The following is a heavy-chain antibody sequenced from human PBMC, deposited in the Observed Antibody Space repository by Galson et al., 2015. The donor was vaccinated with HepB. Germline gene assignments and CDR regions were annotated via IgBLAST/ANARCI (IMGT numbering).Heavy chain of an antibody. CDR3: ARVRFSALRFLEWSGNSPYWFDP. D-gene: IGHD3-3*01. Sequence: LSLTCTVSGGSISSYYWSWIRQPPGKGLEWIGYIYYSGSTDYNPSLKSRVTISVDTSKNQFSLKLSSVTAADTAVYYCARVRFSALRFLEWSGNSPYWFDPWGQGTLVTVSS. V-gene: IGHV4-59*01. J-gene: IGHJ5*02. CDR2: IYYSGST. CDR1: GGSISSYY.